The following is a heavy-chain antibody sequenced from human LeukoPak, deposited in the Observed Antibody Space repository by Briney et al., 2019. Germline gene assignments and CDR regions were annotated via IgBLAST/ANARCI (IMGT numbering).Heavy chain of an antibody. D-gene: IGHD3-10*01. CDR2: IYHSGST. CDR1: GGSISNSNW. Sequence: SGTLSLTCAVSGGSISNSNWWSWVRQPPGKGLEWIGEIYHSGSTNYNPSLKSRVTISVDTSKNQFSLKLSSVTAADTAVYYCAREGVREVEENWFDPWGQGTLVTVSS. CDR3: AREGVREVEENWFDP. J-gene: IGHJ5*02. V-gene: IGHV4-4*02.